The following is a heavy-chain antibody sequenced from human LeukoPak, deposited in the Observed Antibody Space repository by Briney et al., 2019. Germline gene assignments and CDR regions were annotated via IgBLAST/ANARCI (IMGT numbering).Heavy chain of an antibody. D-gene: IGHD6-6*01. Sequence: GPVKVSCKASGYTFIIYGISWVRPAPGQGLEWMGWISADNGDTNYAQNLQGRVTMTTDKSTTTAYMELRSLRSDDTAVYYCARVISSSGYYSYYMDVWGKGTTVTVSS. CDR1: GYTFIIYG. J-gene: IGHJ6*03. CDR2: ISADNGDT. V-gene: IGHV1-18*01. CDR3: ARVISSSGYYSYYMDV.